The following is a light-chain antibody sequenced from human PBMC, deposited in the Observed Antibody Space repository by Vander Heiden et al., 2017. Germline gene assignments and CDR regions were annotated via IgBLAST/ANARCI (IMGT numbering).Light chain of an antibody. CDR3: VLYMGSGISV. J-gene: IGLJ2*01. Sequence: QTVVTQEPSFSVSTGGRVTLTCGFSSGSVSTSYDPSWYQQTPGQAPRTLSYSTNSRSPGVPDRFSGSILGNKAALTITGAQADDESDYYCVLYMGSGISVFGGGTKLTVL. CDR2: STN. CDR1: SGSVSTSYD. V-gene: IGLV8-61*01.